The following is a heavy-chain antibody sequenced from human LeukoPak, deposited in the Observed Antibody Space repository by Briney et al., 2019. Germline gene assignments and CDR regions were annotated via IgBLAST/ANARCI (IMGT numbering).Heavy chain of an antibody. V-gene: IGHV1-3*01. CDR1: GYTFTNYA. Sequence: ASVNVSCRSSGYTFTNYAMHWVRQSPGQRREWMGWINAGNGNTKYSQKFQERVTISRDTSASTAYMELSSMRSEDTAVYNCAPSGWLGYYYGMDVWGPGTTVTVS. D-gene: IGHD6-19*01. CDR3: APSGWLGYYYGMDV. J-gene: IGHJ6*02. CDR2: INAGNGNT.